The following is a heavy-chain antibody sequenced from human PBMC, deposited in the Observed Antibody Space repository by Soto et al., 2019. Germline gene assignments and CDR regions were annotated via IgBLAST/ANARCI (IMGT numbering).Heavy chain of an antibody. Sequence: QLQLQESGPGLVKPSETLSLTCTVSGGSISSNSYYWAWIRQPPGKGLEWIGNIYYSGTTYYNPSLQSRVTLSVDTSKNQFSLKLSSVTAADTAVYYCARHKGGYYSGVDVWGQGTTVTVSS. V-gene: IGHV4-39*01. CDR1: GGSISSNSYY. CDR3: ARHKGGYYSGVDV. D-gene: IGHD3-16*01. CDR2: IYYSGTT. J-gene: IGHJ6*02.